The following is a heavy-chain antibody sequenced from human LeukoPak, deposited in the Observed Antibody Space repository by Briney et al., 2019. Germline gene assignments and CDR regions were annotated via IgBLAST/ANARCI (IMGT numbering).Heavy chain of an antibody. J-gene: IGHJ4*02. CDR2: SYTRGSI. Sequence: SETLSFTYSVCCSSISCHFWRLLRQPAEGRVGRRRLSYTRGSINSNPSLKSRGTMSVDRSKSQFSLKVNFVTAPDTPVNYCARESYSTAYLFDFWGQGTLVTVSS. V-gene: IGHV4-4*07. CDR3: ARESYSTAYLFDF. D-gene: IGHD6-13*01. CDR1: CSSISCHF.